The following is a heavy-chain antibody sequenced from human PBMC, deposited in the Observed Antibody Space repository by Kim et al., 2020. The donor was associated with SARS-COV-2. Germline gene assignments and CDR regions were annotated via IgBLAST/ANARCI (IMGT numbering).Heavy chain of an antibody. CDR3: AKDNGAGTTGRGYYGMDV. J-gene: IGHJ6*02. CDR2: ISGSGGST. Sequence: GGSLRLSCAASGFTFSSYPMSWVRQAPGKGLEWVSAISGSGGSTYYADSVKGRFTISRDNSKNTLYLQMNSLRAEDTAVYYCAKDNGAGTTGRGYYGMDVWGQGTTVTVSS. D-gene: IGHD1-7*01. V-gene: IGHV3-23*01. CDR1: GFTFSSYP.